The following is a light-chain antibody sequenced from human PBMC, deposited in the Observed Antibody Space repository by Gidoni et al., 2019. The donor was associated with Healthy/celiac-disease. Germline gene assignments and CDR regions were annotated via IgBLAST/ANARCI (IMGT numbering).Light chain of an antibody. J-gene: IGKJ3*01. CDR1: QGISSY. CDR2: AAS. CDR3: QQYYSYPLFX. Sequence: AIRMTQSPSSFSASTGDRVTITCRASQGISSYLAWYQQKPGKAPKLLIYAASTLQSGVPSRFSGSGSGTDFTLTISCLQSEDFATYYCQQYYSYPLFXFXPGTKVDIK. V-gene: IGKV1-8*01.